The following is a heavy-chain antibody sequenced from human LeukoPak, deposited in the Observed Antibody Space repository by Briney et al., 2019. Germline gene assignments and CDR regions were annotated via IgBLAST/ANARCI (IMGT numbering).Heavy chain of an antibody. CDR3: AKEGLWFGGETAFWYFDL. Sequence: GRSLRLSCAASGFTFDDYAMHWVRQAPGKGLEWVSGISWNSGSIGYADSVKGRFTISRDNAKNSLYLQMNSLRAEDTALYYCAKEGLWFGGETAFWYFDLWGRGTLVTVSS. V-gene: IGHV3-9*01. CDR2: ISWNSGSI. CDR1: GFTFDDYA. J-gene: IGHJ2*01. D-gene: IGHD3-10*01.